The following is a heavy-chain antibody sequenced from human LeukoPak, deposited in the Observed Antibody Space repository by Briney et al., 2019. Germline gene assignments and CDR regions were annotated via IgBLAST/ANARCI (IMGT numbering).Heavy chain of an antibody. Sequence: GGSLRLSCAASGFTFSSYSMNWVRQAPGKGLEWVSSISSSGSYIYYADSVKGRFTISRDNAKNSLYLQMNSLRAEDTAVYYCASSLVWVPAADDYWGQGTLVTVSS. V-gene: IGHV3-21*01. J-gene: IGHJ4*02. CDR1: GFTFSSYS. CDR2: ISSSGSYI. D-gene: IGHD2-2*01. CDR3: ASSLVWVPAADDY.